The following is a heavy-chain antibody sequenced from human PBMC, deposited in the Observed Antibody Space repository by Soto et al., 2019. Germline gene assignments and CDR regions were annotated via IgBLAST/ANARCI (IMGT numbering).Heavy chain of an antibody. D-gene: IGHD3-22*01. CDR2: ISSSSSYI. J-gene: IGHJ3*02. V-gene: IGHV3-21*01. CDR1: GFTFSSYS. Sequence: VGSLRLSCAASGFTFSSYSMNWVRQAPGKGLEWVSSISSSSSYIYYADSVKGRFTISRDNAKNSLYLQMNSLRAEDTAVYYCARVVVVKDAFDIWGQGTMVTVSS. CDR3: ARVVVVKDAFDI.